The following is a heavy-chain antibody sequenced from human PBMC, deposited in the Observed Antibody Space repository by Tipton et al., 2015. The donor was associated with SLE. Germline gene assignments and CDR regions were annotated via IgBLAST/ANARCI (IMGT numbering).Heavy chain of an antibody. J-gene: IGHJ4*02. V-gene: IGHV3-30*04. CDR3: AKELAHSSGWDYFDY. CDR1: GFTFSSYA. CDR2: ISYDGSNK. D-gene: IGHD6-19*01. Sequence: SLRLSCAASGFTFSSYAMHWVRQAPGKGLEWVAVISYDGSNKYYADSVKGRFTISRDNSKNTLYLQMNSLRAEDTAVYYCAKELAHSSGWDYFDYWGQGTLVTVSS.